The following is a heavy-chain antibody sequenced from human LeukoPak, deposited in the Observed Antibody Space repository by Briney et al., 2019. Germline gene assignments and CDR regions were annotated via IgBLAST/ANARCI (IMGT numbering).Heavy chain of an antibody. D-gene: IGHD6-13*01. CDR1: GGSISSYY. Sequence: PSETLSLTCTVSGGSISSYYWSWIRQPAGKGLEWIGRIYTSGSTYYNPSLKSRVTISVDTSKNQFSLKLSSVTAADTAVYYCARVFSAAATDYWGQGTLVTVSS. V-gene: IGHV4-4*07. CDR2: IYTSGST. CDR3: ARVFSAAATDY. J-gene: IGHJ4*02.